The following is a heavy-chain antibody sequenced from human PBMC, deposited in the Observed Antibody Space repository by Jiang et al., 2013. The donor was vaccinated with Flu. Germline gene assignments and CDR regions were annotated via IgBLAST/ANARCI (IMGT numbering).Heavy chain of an antibody. J-gene: IGHJ4*02. CDR2: SGSGGST. D-gene: IGHD6-13*01. V-gene: IGHV3-23*01. CDR3: AKVGSSWVRPWDY. Sequence: SGSGGSTYYADSVKGRFTISRDNSKNTLYLQMNTLRAEDTAVYYCAKVGSSWVRPWDYWGQGTLVTVSS.